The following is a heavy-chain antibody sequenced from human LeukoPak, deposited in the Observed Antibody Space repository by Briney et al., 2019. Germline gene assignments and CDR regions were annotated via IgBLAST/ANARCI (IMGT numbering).Heavy chain of an antibody. D-gene: IGHD6-13*01. CDR1: GFTFSSYW. J-gene: IGHJ4*02. CDR3: AKGLEQLVDLGSDY. CDR2: IKQDGSEK. Sequence: AGGSLRLSCAASGFTFSSYWMSWVRQAPGKGLEWVANIKQDGSEKYYVDSVKGRFTISRDNSKNTLYLQTNSLRAEDTAVYYCAKGLEQLVDLGSDYWGQGTLVTVSS. V-gene: IGHV3-7*03.